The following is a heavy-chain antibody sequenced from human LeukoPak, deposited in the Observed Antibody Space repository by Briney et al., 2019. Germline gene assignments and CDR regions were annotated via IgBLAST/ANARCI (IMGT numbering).Heavy chain of an antibody. CDR3: ARAPYGSGLVDY. V-gene: IGHV3-21*01. Sequence: PGGSLRLSCAASGFTFSSYSMNWVRQAPGKGLEWVSSISSSSSYIYYADSVKGRFTISRDNAKNSLYLQMNCLRAEDTAVYYCARAPYGSGLVDYWGQGTLVTVSS. J-gene: IGHJ4*02. CDR1: GFTFSSYS. CDR2: ISSSSSYI. D-gene: IGHD3-10*01.